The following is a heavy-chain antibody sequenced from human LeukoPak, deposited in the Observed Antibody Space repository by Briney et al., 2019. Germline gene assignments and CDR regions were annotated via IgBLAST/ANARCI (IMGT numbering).Heavy chain of an antibody. V-gene: IGHV3-21*01. J-gene: IGHJ6*02. CDR2: ISSSSSYI. CDR1: GFTFSRYS. Sequence: GGSLRLSCAASGFTFSRYSMNWVRQAPGKGLEWVSSISSSSSYIYYADSVQGRFTISRDNAKNSLYLQMNSLRAEDTAVYYCAIDIRGELLDGMDVWVQGTTVTVSS. CDR3: AIDIRGELLDGMDV. D-gene: IGHD1-26*01.